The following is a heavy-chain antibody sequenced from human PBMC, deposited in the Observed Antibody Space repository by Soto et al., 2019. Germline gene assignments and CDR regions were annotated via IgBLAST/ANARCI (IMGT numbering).Heavy chain of an antibody. CDR1: GFTFSTYS. D-gene: IGHD3-16*01. CDR2: INQDGGEK. J-gene: IGHJ4*02. V-gene: IGHV3-7*01. Sequence: PGGSLRLSCAASGFTFSTYSMNWVRQVPGKGLEWVAKINQDGGEKYYLDSVKGRFTISRDNTKNSLELPMSSLRADDTAVYYCAREFGNYVVVILDYWGQGALVTVSS. CDR3: AREFGNYVVVILDY.